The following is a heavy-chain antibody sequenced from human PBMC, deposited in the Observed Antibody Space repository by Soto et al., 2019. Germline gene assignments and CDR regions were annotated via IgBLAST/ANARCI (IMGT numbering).Heavy chain of an antibody. Sequence: ASETLSLTCTVSGGSISSGGYYWSWIRQHPGKGLEWIGYIYYSGSTYYNPSLKSRVTISVDTSKNQFSLKLSSVTAADTAVYYCARSYGDNFDYWGQGTLVTVSS. J-gene: IGHJ4*02. D-gene: IGHD4-17*01. V-gene: IGHV4-31*03. CDR3: ARSYGDNFDY. CDR1: GGSISSGGYY. CDR2: IYYSGST.